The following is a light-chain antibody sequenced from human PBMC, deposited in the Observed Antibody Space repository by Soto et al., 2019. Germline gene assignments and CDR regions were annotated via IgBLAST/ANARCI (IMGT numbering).Light chain of an antibody. CDR3: CSFAGSDTPYV. CDR2: DVS. J-gene: IGLJ1*01. V-gene: IGLV2-11*01. Sequence: QSALTQPRSVSGSPGQSVTISCTGTSSDVGGYSYVSWFQQHPGKAPKLMIYDVSKRPSGVPDRFSGSKSGNTASLTISGLQAEDEADYYCCSFAGSDTPYVFGTGTKLTVL. CDR1: SSDVGGYSY.